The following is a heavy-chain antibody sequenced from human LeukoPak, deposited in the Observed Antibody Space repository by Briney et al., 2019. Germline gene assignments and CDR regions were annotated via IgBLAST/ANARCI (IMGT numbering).Heavy chain of an antibody. Sequence: SETLSLTCTVSGYSISSGYYWGWIRQPPGKGLEWIGSIYHSGSTNYNPSLKSRVTISVDKSKNQFSLKLSSVTAADTAVYYCARDIVGAAPYYYYMDVWGKGTTVTVSS. V-gene: IGHV4-38-2*02. CDR3: ARDIVGAAPYYYYMDV. D-gene: IGHD1-26*01. J-gene: IGHJ6*03. CDR1: GYSISSGYY. CDR2: IYHSGST.